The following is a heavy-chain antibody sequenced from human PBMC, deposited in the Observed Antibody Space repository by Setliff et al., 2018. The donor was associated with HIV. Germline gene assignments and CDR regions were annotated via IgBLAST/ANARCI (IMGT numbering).Heavy chain of an antibody. CDR1: GYTFTGYY. Sequence: GASVKVSCKASGYTFTGYYIHWARQAPGQGLEWMGWINPSSAGTKYAQKFQDRVTMIRDTSITTAYMALSRLTSDDTAVYFCARGINWFAPFDYWGQGTLVTVSS. CDR3: ARGINWFAPFDY. D-gene: IGHD1-1*01. J-gene: IGHJ4*01. V-gene: IGHV1-2*02. CDR2: INPSSAGT.